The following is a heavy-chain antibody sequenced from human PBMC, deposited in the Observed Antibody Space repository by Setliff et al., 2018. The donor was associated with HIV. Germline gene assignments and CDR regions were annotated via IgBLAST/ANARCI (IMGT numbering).Heavy chain of an antibody. Sequence: ASVKVSCKASGYTFTSYGRSWVRKAPGQGLEWMGWISAYNGNTNYAQKFQGRVTITTDESTITAYMELSSLRSEDTAVYYCARPTRHCGGDCWAFDIWGQGTMVTVSS. J-gene: IGHJ3*02. CDR3: ARPTRHCGGDCWAFDI. CDR2: ISAYNGNT. CDR1: GYTFTSYG. V-gene: IGHV1-18*01. D-gene: IGHD2-21*02.